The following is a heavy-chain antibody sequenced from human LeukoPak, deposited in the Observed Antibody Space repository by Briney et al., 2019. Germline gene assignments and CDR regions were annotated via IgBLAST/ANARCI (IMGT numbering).Heavy chain of an antibody. CDR3: VKGKIVVVNFAFDI. J-gene: IGHJ3*02. V-gene: IGHV3-64D*06. D-gene: IGHD3-22*01. CDR2: ISSNGGST. CDR1: GFTFSSYA. Sequence: PGGSLRLSCSASGFTFSSYAMHWVRQAPGKGLEYVSAISSNGGSTYYADSVKGRFTISRDNSKNTLYLQMSSLRAEDTAVYYCVKGKIVVVNFAFDIWGQGTMVTVSS.